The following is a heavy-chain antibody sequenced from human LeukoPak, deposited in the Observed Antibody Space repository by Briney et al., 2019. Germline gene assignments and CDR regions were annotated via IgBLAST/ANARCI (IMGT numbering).Heavy chain of an antibody. CDR3: ATSDADYDLYYMDV. D-gene: IGHD3-16*01. V-gene: IGHV1-24*01. J-gene: IGHJ6*03. CDR1: GYTLTELS. Sequence: GASVKVSCKVSGYTLTELSMHWVRQAPGKGLEWTGGFDPEDGETIYAQKFQGRVTMTEDTSTDTAYMELSSLRSEGTAVYYCATSDADYDLYYMDVWGKGTTVTVSS. CDR2: FDPEDGET.